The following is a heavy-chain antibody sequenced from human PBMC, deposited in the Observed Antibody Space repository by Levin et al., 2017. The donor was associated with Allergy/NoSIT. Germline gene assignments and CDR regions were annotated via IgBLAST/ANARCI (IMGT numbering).Heavy chain of an antibody. D-gene: IGHD6-19*01. CDR3: ARDSLGYRSGWSGIGPFDC. CDR1: GFIFSNYA. CDR2: ISNEGNNQ. Sequence: RGESLKISCAASGFIFSNYAMHWVRQAPGKGLEWVAGISNEGNNQYYVDSVKGQFTISRDNSKDTLHLQMNSLRAADTAVYYCARDSLGYRSGWSGIGPFDCWGQGTTVTVSS. J-gene: IGHJ3*01. V-gene: IGHV3-30-3*01.